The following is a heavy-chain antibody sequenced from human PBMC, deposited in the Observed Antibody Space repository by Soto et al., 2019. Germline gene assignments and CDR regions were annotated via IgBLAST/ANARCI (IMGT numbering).Heavy chain of an antibody. CDR1: GGSFSGYY. D-gene: IGHD3-10*01. CDR2: INHSGST. V-gene: IGHV4-34*01. CDR3: ARAGVTMVRGVLGEWFDP. Sequence: SETLSLTCAVYGGSFSGYYWSWIRQPPGKGLEWIGEINHSGSTNYNPSLKSRVTISVDTSKNQFSLKLSSVTAADTAVYYCARAGVTMVRGVLGEWFDPWGQGTLVT. J-gene: IGHJ5*02.